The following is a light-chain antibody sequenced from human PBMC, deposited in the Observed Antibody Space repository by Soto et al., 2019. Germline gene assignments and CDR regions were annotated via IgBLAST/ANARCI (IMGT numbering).Light chain of an antibody. CDR2: WAS. J-gene: IGKJ1*01. V-gene: IGKV4-1*01. CDR1: QNVLYSSNNKNY. CDR3: QQYYAAPRT. Sequence: DIVMTQSPDSLAVSLGERATINCKSSQNVLYSSNNKNYLAWYQQKPGQPPKLLIYWASTRESGVPDRFSGSGSGTDFTLTISSLQVEDVAVYYCQQYYAAPRTFGQGTKVEI.